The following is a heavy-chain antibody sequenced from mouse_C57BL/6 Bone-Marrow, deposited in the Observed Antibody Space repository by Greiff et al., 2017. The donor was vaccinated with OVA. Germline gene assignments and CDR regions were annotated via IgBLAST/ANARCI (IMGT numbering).Heavy chain of an antibody. J-gene: IGHJ3*01. Sequence: VQLQQSGAELVRPGASVKLSCTASGFNIKDDYMHWVKQRPEQGLEWIGWIDPENGDTEYASKFQGKATITADTSSNTAYLQLSSLTSEDTAVYYCTAGDFPLAYSGQGTLGTVSA. V-gene: IGHV14-4*01. CDR1: GFNIKDDY. CDR2: IDPENGDT. CDR3: TAGDFPLAY.